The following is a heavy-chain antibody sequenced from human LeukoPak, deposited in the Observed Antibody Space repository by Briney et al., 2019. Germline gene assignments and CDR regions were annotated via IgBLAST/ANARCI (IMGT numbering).Heavy chain of an antibody. Sequence: ASVKVSCKASGYTFTSYDINWVRQATGLGLEWMGWMNPNSGNTGYAQKFQGRVTMTRNTSISTAYMELSSLRSEDTAVYYCARAFYYDSSGYYYHFDYWGQGTLVTVSS. CDR3: ARAFYYDSSGYYYHFDY. CDR2: MNPNSGNT. V-gene: IGHV1-8*01. J-gene: IGHJ4*02. D-gene: IGHD3-22*01. CDR1: GYTFTSYD.